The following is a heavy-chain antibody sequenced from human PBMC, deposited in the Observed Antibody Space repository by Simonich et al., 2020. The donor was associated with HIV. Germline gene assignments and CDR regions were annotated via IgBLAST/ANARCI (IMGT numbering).Heavy chain of an antibody. CDR3: ARSTGRRTGYYSLYWYFDL. D-gene: IGHD3-22*01. CDR1: GGSFSGYY. V-gene: IGHV4-34*01. J-gene: IGHJ2*01. Sequence: QVQLQQWGAGLLKLSETLSLTCAVYGGSFSGYYWSGIRHPPGKGLEWIGEINHNGNTKHKQSLKRRVNISIDTSKNQFTLRLISVTAADTAVYYCARSTGRRTGYYSLYWYFDLWGRGTLVTVSS. CDR2: INHNGNT.